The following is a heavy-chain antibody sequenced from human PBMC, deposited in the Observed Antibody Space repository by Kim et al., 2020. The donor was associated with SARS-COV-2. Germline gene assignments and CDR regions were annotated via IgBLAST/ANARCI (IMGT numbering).Heavy chain of an antibody. V-gene: IGHV4-31*03. Sequence: SETLSLTCTVSGGSISSGGYYWSWIRQHPGKGLEWIGYIYYSGSTYYNPSLKSRVTISVDTSKNQFSLKLSSVTAADTAMYYCARNIGITMIVVVTGWFGPWGQGTLVTVSS. J-gene: IGHJ5*02. D-gene: IGHD3-22*01. CDR2: IYYSGST. CDR1: GGSISSGGYY. CDR3: ARNIGITMIVVVTGWFGP.